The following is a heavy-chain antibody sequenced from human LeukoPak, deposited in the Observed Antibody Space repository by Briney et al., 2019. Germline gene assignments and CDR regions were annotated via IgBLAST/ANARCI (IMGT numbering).Heavy chain of an antibody. CDR1: GGSISSYY. CDR3: ASGYNWNDGRDY. J-gene: IGHJ4*02. CDR2: IYYSGST. Sequence: PSETLSLTCTVSGGSISSYYWSWIRQPPGEGLEWIGYIYYSGSTNYNPSLKSRVTISVDTSKNQFSLKLSSVTAADTAVYYCASGYNWNDGRDYWGQGTLVTVSS. V-gene: IGHV4-59*01. D-gene: IGHD1-20*01.